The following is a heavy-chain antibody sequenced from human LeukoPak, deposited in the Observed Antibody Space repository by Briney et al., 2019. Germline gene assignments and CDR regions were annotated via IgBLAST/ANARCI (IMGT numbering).Heavy chain of an antibody. Sequence: PGGSLRLSCAASGFTFSSYWMHWVRQALGKGLVWVSRINSDGSSTSYADSVKGRFTISRGNAKNTLYLQMNSLRAEDTAVYYCARIVGATIDDYWGQGTLVTVSS. CDR2: INSDGSST. V-gene: IGHV3-74*01. J-gene: IGHJ4*02. CDR3: ARIVGATIDDY. D-gene: IGHD1-26*01. CDR1: GFTFSSYW.